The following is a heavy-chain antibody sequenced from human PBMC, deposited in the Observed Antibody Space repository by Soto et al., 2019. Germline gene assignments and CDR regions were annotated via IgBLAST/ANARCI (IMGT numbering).Heavy chain of an antibody. V-gene: IGHV2-5*02. CDR2: IYWDATK. Sequence: QITLKESGPMLVKPTQTLTLTCTFSGFSLSTSGVGVGWFRQPPGKALEWLALIYWDATKPYSPSLESRLTTPKDTTKNQVVLTMTNMHPVDTATYYCVHKGWGDRILDYWGQGTLLTVSS. D-gene: IGHD3-16*01. CDR1: GFSLSTSGVG. J-gene: IGHJ4*02. CDR3: VHKGWGDRILDY.